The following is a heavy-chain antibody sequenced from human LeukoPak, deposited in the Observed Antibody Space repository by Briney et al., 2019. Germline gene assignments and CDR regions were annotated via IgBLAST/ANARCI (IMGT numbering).Heavy chain of an antibody. V-gene: IGHV1-8*01. CDR3: ATGPEVVTATIFDY. Sequence: ASVKVSCKASGYTFTSYDINWVRQATGQGLEWMGWMNPNSGNTGYAQKFQGRVTMTEDTSTDTAYMELSSLRSEDTAVYYCATGPEVVTATIFDYWGQGTLVTVSS. D-gene: IGHD2-21*02. CDR1: GYTFTSYD. CDR2: MNPNSGNT. J-gene: IGHJ4*02.